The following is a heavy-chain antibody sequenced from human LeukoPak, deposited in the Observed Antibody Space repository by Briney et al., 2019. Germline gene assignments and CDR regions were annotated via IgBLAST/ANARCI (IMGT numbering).Heavy chain of an antibody. J-gene: IGHJ4*02. CDR2: IYHSGST. CDR1: GGSISSGGYS. V-gene: IGHV4-30-2*05. Sequence: PSETLSPTCTVSGGSISSGGYSWSWIRQPPGKGLEWIGYIYHSGSTYYNPSLKSRVTISVDTSKNQFSLKLSSVTAADTAVYYCARAGTAYYDVLTGYLDYWGQGTLVTVSS. CDR3: ARAGTAYYDVLTGYLDY. D-gene: IGHD3-9*01.